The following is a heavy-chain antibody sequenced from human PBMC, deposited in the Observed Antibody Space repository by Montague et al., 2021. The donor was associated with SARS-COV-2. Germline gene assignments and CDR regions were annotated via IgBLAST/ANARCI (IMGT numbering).Heavy chain of an antibody. J-gene: IGHJ4*02. CDR1: GDSVTSTSDA. D-gene: IGHD5-12*01. V-gene: IGHV6-1*01. CDR2: TYYRSKWHN. Sequence: CAISGDSVTSTSDAWKWRRQTPLNGLDGRGRTYYRSKWHNDYAVSVKSRITINPDTSKNQFSLQLKSVTPEDTAVYYCARGWVATIPHMDNWGQGSLVNVSS. CDR3: ARGWVATIPHMDN.